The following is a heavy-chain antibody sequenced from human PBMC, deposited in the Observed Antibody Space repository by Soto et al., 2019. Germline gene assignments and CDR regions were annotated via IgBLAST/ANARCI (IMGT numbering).Heavy chain of an antibody. V-gene: IGHV4-59*11. CDR3: ARANWFFDY. Sequence: SETLSLTCTVSGGSINKHYWSWIRQPPGQGLEWIGYIYYSGSTNYNPSLKSRVTMSVDTSKNQFPLKLSSLTAADTAIYYCARANWFFDYWGQGTLVTVSS. CDR2: IYYSGST. D-gene: IGHD7-27*01. J-gene: IGHJ4*02. CDR1: GGSINKHY.